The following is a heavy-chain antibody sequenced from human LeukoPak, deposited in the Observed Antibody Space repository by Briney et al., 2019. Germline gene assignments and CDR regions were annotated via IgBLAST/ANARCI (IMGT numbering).Heavy chain of an antibody. D-gene: IGHD2-2*02. V-gene: IGHV3-11*04. CDR3: ARVCSSTSCYTENFDY. J-gene: IGHJ4*02. CDR2: ISSSGSTI. CDR1: GFTFSDYY. Sequence: GGPLRLSCAASGFTFSDYYMSWIRQAPGKGLEWVSYISSSGSTIYYADSVKGRFTISRDNAKNSLYLQMNSLRAEDTAVYYCARVCSSTSCYTENFDYWGQGTLVTVSS.